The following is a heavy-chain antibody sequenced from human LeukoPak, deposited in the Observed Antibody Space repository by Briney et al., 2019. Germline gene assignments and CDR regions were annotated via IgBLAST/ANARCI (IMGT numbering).Heavy chain of an antibody. CDR3: ARAHIWAAAGMGDY. CDR2: ISYDGSNK. V-gene: IGHV3-30*04. D-gene: IGHD6-13*01. CDR1: GFTFSSYA. J-gene: IGHJ4*02. Sequence: PGGSLRLSCAASGFTFSSYAMHWVRQAPGKGLEWVAVISYDGSNKYYADSVKGRFTISRDNSKNTLYLQMNSLRAEDTVVYYCARAHIWAAAGMGDYWGQGTLVTVSS.